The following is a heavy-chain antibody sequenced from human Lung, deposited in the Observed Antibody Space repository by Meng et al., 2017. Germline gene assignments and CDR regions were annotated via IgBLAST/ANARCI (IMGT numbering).Heavy chain of an antibody. CDR2: INAYNGDT. CDR3: ARVEVGITSGDY. CDR1: GYTFTNYG. D-gene: IGHD2-21*01. V-gene: IGHV1-18*01. J-gene: IGHJ4*02. Sequence: QAQVVQAGGEVKKPGASGKGSCKASGYTFTNYGITWVRQAPGQGLEWMGWINAYNGDTNYAQTLQGRVTMTTDTSTSTAYMELRSLRSDDTAVYYCARVEVGITSGDYWGQGTLVTVSS.